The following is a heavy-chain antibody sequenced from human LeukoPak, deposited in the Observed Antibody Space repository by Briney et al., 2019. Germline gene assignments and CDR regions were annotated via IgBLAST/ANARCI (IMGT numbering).Heavy chain of an antibody. CDR1: GGSISSYY. CDR2: IYSRGST. D-gene: IGHD3-3*01. Sequence: SETLSLTCTVSGGSISSYYWSWIRQPAGKGLEWIGRIYSRGSTNYSPSLKSRVTMSLDTSKNQFSLKLSSLTAADTALDYCARGRFCSADICSGGDAFDIWGQGTMVSVSS. CDR3: ARGRFCSADICSGGDAFDI. V-gene: IGHV4-4*07. J-gene: IGHJ3*02.